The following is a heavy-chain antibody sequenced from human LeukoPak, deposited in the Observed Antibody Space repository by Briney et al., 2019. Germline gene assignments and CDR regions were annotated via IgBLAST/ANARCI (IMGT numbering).Heavy chain of an antibody. Sequence: GGSLRLSCAASGFTFSSYAMHWVRQAPGKGLEWVAVISYDGSNKYYADSVKGRFTISRDNSKNTLYLQMNSLRAEDTAVYYCARAKPKNMVRGLIMRRESRYYFDYWGQGTLVTVSS. V-gene: IGHV3-30*04. CDR1: GFTFSSYA. CDR2: ISYDGSNK. D-gene: IGHD3-10*01. J-gene: IGHJ4*02. CDR3: ARAKPKNMVRGLIMRRESRYYFDY.